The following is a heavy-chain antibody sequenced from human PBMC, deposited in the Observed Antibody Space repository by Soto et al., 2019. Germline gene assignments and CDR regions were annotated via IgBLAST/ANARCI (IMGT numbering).Heavy chain of an antibody. D-gene: IGHD2-8*01. J-gene: IGHJ6*02. CDR2: ISYDGSNK. Sequence: QVQLVESGGGVVQPGRSLRLSCAASGFTFSSYGMHWVRQAPGKGLEWVAVISYDGSNKYYADSVKGRFTISRDNYKNTLYLQMNSRRAEDTAVYYCAKCNGDIYYCYAMDVWGQGTTVTVSS. CDR3: AKCNGDIYYCYAMDV. CDR1: GFTFSSYG. V-gene: IGHV3-30*18.